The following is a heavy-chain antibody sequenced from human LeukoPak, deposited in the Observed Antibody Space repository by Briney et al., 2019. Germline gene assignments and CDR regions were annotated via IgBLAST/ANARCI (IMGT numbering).Heavy chain of an antibody. CDR3: ARDWVYCSGGSCYSLAAFDI. Sequence: SETLSLTCTVSGGSISSYYWSWIRQPPGKGMEWNGYFYYSGSTNYNPSLKSRVTISVDTSKNQFYLKLSSVTAADTAVYYCARDWVYCSGGSCYSLAAFDIWGQGTMVTVSS. D-gene: IGHD2-15*01. CDR2: FYYSGST. CDR1: GGSISSYY. J-gene: IGHJ3*02. V-gene: IGHV4-59*01.